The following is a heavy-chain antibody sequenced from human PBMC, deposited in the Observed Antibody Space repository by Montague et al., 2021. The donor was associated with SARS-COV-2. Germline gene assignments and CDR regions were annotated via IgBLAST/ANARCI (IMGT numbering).Heavy chain of an antibody. V-gene: IGHV4-31*03. J-gene: IGHJ3*02. D-gene: IGHD3-22*01. CDR1: GGSISSGGYY. CDR3: ARDQGSTMIVVAICAFDI. CDR2: IYYSGST. Sequence: TLSLTCTVSGGSISSGGYYWSWIRQHPGKGLEWIGYIYYSGSTYYNPSLKSRVTISVDTSKNQFSLKLSSVTAADTAVYYCARDQGSTMIVVAICAFDIWGQGTRVTVSS.